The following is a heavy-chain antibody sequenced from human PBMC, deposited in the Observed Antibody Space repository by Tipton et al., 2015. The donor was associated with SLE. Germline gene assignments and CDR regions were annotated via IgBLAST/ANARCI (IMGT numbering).Heavy chain of an antibody. V-gene: IGHV1-2*02. J-gene: IGHJ3*02. CDR2: INPNSGGT. CDR1: GYTFTGYY. Sequence: QVQLVQSGAEVKKPGASVKVSCKASGYTFTGYYIHWVRQAPGQGLEWMGWINPNSGGTNYPQKFQGRVTMTRDTSISTAYMELSRLRSGDTAVYYCARDPLDHDAFDIWGQGTMVTVSS. CDR3: ARDPLDHDAFDI.